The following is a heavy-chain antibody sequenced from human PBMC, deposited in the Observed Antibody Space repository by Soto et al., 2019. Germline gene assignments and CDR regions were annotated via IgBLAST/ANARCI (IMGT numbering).Heavy chain of an antibody. Sequence: GASVKVSCKASGGTFSSYAISWVRQAPGQGLEWMGGIIPIYGTANYAQKLQGRVTMTTDKSTSTAYMEIRSLRSDDTAVYYCARVDCSSTSCLYENYDFWRFDTKNWFDPWGQGTLVTVSS. V-gene: IGHV1-69*05. D-gene: IGHD2-2*01. CDR2: IIPIYGTA. CDR3: ARVDCSSTSCLYENYDFWRFDTKNWFDP. J-gene: IGHJ5*02. CDR1: GGTFSSYA.